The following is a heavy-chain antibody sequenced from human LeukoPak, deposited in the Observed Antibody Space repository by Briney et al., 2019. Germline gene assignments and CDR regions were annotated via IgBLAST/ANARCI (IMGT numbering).Heavy chain of an antibody. J-gene: IGHJ3*02. Sequence: SEALSLTSTASGGSISSGSYYWSWIRQPAGKGLERIGRIYTSGSTNYNPSLKSRVTISVDTSKNQFSLKLSSVTAADTAVYYCLGSCSGSSCYYKGAFDIWGQGTMVTVSS. CDR1: GGSISSGSYY. V-gene: IGHV4-61*02. CDR3: LGSCSGSSCYYKGAFDI. D-gene: IGHD2-15*01. CDR2: IYTSGST.